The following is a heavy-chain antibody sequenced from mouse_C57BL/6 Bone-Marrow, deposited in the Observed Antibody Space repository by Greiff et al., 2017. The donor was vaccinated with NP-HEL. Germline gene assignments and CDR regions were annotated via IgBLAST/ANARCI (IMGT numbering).Heavy chain of an antibody. Sequence: EVQLQESGGGLVQPGGSMKLSCVASGFTFSNYWMNWVRQSPETGLEWVAQIRLKSDNYATHYAESVKGRFTISRDDSKSSVYLQMNNLRAEDTGIYYCTTGRDYYGSSSYWGQGTTLTVSS. J-gene: IGHJ2*01. CDR1: GFTFSNYW. CDR3: TTGRDYYGSSSY. V-gene: IGHV6-3*01. CDR2: IRLKSDNYAT. D-gene: IGHD1-1*01.